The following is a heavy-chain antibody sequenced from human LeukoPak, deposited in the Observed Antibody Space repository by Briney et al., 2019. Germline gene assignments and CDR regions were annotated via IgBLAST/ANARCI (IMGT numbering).Heavy chain of an antibody. V-gene: IGHV3-48*03. CDR3: ARDSKYSSGWYDAFDI. J-gene: IGHJ3*02. CDR2: ISSSGSTI. CDR1: GFTFSSYE. Sequence: GGSLRLSCAASGFTFSSYEMNWVRQAPGKGLEWVSYISSSGSTIYYADSVKGRFTISRDNAKNSLYLQMNSLRAEDTAVYYCARDSKYSSGWYDAFDIWGLGTMVTVSS. D-gene: IGHD6-19*01.